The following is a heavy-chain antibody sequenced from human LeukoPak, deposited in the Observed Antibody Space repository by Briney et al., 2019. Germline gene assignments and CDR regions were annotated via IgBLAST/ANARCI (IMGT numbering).Heavy chain of an antibody. V-gene: IGHV4-34*01. D-gene: IGHD6-13*01. Sequence: PETLSLTCAVYGGSFSGYYWSWIRQPPGKGLEWIGEINHSGSTNYNPSLKSRVTISVDTSKNQFSLKLSSVTAADTAVYYCARGTAAGPFDYWGQGTLVTVSS. J-gene: IGHJ4*02. CDR2: INHSGST. CDR1: GGSFSGYY. CDR3: ARGTAAGPFDY.